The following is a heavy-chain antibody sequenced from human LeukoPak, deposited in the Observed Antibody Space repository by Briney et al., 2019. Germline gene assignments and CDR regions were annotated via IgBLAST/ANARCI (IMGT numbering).Heavy chain of an antibody. CDR3: AKESGNSGTWPQNYFDY. D-gene: IGHD6-13*01. V-gene: IGHV3-23*01. J-gene: IGHJ4*02. CDR2: IGGNGRGT. CDR1: GFTFSSYA. Sequence: GGSLRLSCAASGFTFSSYAMTWVRQAPGKGLEWVSSIGGNGRGTYYADSVRGRFSISRDNCKNTLYLQMNSLRAEDTALYYCAKESGNSGTWPQNYFDYWGQGTLVTVSS.